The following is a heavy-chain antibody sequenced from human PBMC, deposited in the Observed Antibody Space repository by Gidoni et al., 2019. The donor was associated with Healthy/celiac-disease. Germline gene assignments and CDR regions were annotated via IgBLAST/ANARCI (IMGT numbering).Heavy chain of an antibody. V-gene: IGHV3-9*01. CDR2: ISWNSGSI. CDR3: AKDSQRYYYDSSGYLLAAFDI. CDR1: GFTFDDYA. D-gene: IGHD3-22*01. J-gene: IGHJ3*02. Sequence: EVQLVESGGGLVQPGRSLRLSCAAAGFTFDDYAMHWVRQAPGKGLEWVSGISWNSGSIGYADSVKGRFTISRDNAKNSLYLQMNSLRAEDTALYYCAKDSQRYYYDSSGYLLAAFDIWGQGTMVTVSS.